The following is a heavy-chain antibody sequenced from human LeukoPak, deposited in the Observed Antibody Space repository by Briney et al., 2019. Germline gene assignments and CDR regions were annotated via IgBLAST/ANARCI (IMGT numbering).Heavy chain of an antibody. CDR2: INPNSGGT. D-gene: IGHD1-26*01. J-gene: IGHJ3*02. CDR1: GYTFTGYY. CDR3: AREWVIVGATRDAFDI. Sequence: ASVKVSCKASGYTFTGYYMHWVRQAPGQGREWMGWINPNSGGTNYAQKFRGRVTMTRDTSISTAYMELSRLRSDDTAVYYCAREWVIVGATRDAFDIWGQGTMVTVSS. V-gene: IGHV1-2*02.